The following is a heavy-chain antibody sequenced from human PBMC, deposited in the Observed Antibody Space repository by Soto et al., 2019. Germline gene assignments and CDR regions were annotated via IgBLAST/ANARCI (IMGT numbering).Heavy chain of an antibody. CDR3: AKDRLRGGFLTTATTNGMDV. J-gene: IGHJ6*02. CDR1: GFTFSSYG. CDR2: ISYDGTNK. Sequence: GGSLRLSCAASGFTFSSYGMLWVRQAPGKGLEWVTLISYDGTNKYYVDSVKGRFTISRDNSKNTLFLQMNSLRAGDTAVYYCAKDRLRGGFLTTATTNGMDVWGQGTTVTVSS. D-gene: IGHD1-26*01. V-gene: IGHV3-30*18.